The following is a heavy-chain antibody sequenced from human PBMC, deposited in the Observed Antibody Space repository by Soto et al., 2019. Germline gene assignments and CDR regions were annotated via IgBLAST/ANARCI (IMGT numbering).Heavy chain of an antibody. CDR3: ARGLVIRPYYYHGMDV. V-gene: IGHV4-30-4*01. Sequence: PSETLSLTCTVSGGSISSGDYFWSWIRQSPGKGLEWIGYISSIGSTYYNPSLKSRVSVSRDTSKNQFSLKLSSVTTTDTVVYYCARGLVIRPYYYHGMDVWGQGTTVTVSS. J-gene: IGHJ6*02. CDR2: ISSIGST. CDR1: GGSISSGDYF. D-gene: IGHD3-9*01.